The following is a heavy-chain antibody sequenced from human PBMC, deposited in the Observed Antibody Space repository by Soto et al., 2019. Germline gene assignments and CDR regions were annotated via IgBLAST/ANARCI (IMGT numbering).Heavy chain of an antibody. Sequence: ASVKVSCTASGYTFTSYGISWVRQAPGQGLEWMGWISAYNGNTNYAQKLQGRVTTTTDTSTSTAYMELRSLRSDDTAVYYCGRDDQYYYDSSGYCDYWGQGTLVTVSS. D-gene: IGHD3-22*01. J-gene: IGHJ4*02. CDR1: GYTFTSYG. V-gene: IGHV1-18*01. CDR2: ISAYNGNT. CDR3: GRDDQYYYDSSGYCDY.